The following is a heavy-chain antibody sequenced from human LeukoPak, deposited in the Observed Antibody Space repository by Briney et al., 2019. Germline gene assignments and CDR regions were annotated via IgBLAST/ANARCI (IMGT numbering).Heavy chain of an antibody. CDR1: GYTFTSHD. V-gene: IGHV1-8*01. D-gene: IGHD2-15*01. CDR3: ARVRYSSRGSFHIHLCVP. Sequence: ASVKVSCKASGYTFTSHDINWVRQATGQGLEWMGWMNPNSGSTGYAQKLQGRVTMTRNTSISTASMELSRLKSPDTAGYCYARVRYSSRGSFHIHLCVPWGEGTVVSVPS. J-gene: IGHJ5*02. CDR2: MNPNSGST.